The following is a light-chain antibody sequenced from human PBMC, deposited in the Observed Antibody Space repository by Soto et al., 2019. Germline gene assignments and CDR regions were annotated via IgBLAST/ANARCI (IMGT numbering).Light chain of an antibody. CDR3: SSYVISGTYVV. CDR2: EVN. J-gene: IGLJ2*01. Sequence: QSVLTQPASVSGSPGQSITISCTGTSSDVGTYNLVSWYQQHPGNAPKLMIYEVNKRPSGVSNRFSGSKSGNTASLTISGLQAEDEGDYYLSSYVISGTYVVFGGGTKLTVL. CDR1: SSDVGTYNL. V-gene: IGLV2-23*02.